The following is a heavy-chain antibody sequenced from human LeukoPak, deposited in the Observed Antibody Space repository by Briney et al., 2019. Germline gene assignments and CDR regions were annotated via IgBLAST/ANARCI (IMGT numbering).Heavy chain of an antibody. D-gene: IGHD3-22*01. J-gene: IGHJ3*02. CDR3: AKSNGYGLIDI. CDR2: INHSGST. Sequence: SETLSLTCAVYGGSFSGYYWSWIRQPPGKGLEWIGEINHSGSTNYNPSLKSRVTMSLDTSRNQFSLKLNFVTAADTAVYYCAKSNGYGLIDIWGQGTMVTVSS. V-gene: IGHV4-34*01. CDR1: GGSFSGYY.